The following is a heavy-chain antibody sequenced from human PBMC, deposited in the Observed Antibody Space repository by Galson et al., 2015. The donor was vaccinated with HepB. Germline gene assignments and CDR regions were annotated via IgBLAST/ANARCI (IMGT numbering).Heavy chain of an antibody. J-gene: IGHJ5*02. V-gene: IGHV3-48*03. CDR1: GFTFSSYN. D-gene: IGHD3-3*01. CDR3: ARDSRATFGEPNWFDP. CDR2: ISATGTTI. Sequence: SLRLSCAASGFTFSSYNMNWVRQAPGKGLEWISYISATGTTIDYADSVKGRFIISRDNAKNSLYLQMNSLRVEDTAFYYCARDSRATFGEPNWFDPWGQGTLVIVSS.